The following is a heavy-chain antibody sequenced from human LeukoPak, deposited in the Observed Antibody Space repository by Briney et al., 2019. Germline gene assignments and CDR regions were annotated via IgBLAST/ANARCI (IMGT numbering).Heavy chain of an antibody. V-gene: IGHV3-53*01. CDR1: GFTFSSYW. CDR3: ASGVVVTAFDY. D-gene: IGHD2-21*02. Sequence: GGSLRLSCAASGFTFSSYWMSWVRQAPGKGLEWVSVIYSGGSTYYADSVKGRFTISRDNSKNTLYLQMNSLRAEDTAVYYCASGVVVTAFDYWGQGTLVTVSS. J-gene: IGHJ4*02. CDR2: IYSGGST.